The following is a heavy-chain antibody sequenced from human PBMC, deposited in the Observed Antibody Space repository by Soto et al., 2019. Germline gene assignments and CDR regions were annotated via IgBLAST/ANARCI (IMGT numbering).Heavy chain of an antibody. J-gene: IGHJ5*02. V-gene: IGHV4-31*03. CDR2: IYYSGGT. CDR3: AIGVRGVANWFDP. D-gene: IGHD3-10*01. Sequence: QVQLQESGPGLVRPSQTLSLSCTVSGGSISNSANHWSWIRQHPGEGLEWIGYIYYSGGTYYSPSLRGRVAMSIDASKNQYSRKLSSVTAADTAVYHRAIGVRGVANWFDPWGQGTLVTVSS. CDR1: GGSISNSANH.